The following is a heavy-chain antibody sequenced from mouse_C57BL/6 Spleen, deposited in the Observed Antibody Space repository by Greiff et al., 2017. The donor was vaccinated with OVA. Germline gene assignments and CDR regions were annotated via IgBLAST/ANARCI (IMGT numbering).Heavy chain of an antibody. D-gene: IGHD2-4*01. Sequence: QVQLQQSGPELVKPGASVKISCKASGYAFSSSWMNWVKQRPGKGLEWIGRIYPGDGDTNYNGKFKGKATLTADKSSSTAYMQLSSLTSEDSAVYFCASIYYDYGYYFDYWGQGTTLTVSS. CDR3: ASIYYDYGYYFDY. V-gene: IGHV1-82*01. CDR1: GYAFSSSW. CDR2: IYPGDGDT. J-gene: IGHJ2*01.